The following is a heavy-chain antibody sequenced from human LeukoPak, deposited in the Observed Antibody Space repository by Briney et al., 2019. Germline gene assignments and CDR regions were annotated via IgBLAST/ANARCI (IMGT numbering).Heavy chain of an antibody. V-gene: IGHV4-31*03. D-gene: IGHD3-16*02. CDR2: IYYSGST. CDR1: GGSISSGGYY. Sequence: PSETLSLTCTVSGGSISSGGYYWSWIRQHPGKGLEWIGYIYYSGSTYYNPSLKSRATISVDTSKNQFSLKLSSVTAADTAVYYCARVAKGLSLDYWGQGTLVTVSS. J-gene: IGHJ4*02. CDR3: ARVAKGLSLDY.